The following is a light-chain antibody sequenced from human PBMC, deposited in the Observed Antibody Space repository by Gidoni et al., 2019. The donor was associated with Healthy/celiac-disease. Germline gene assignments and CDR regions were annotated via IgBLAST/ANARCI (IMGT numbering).Light chain of an antibody. V-gene: IGKV2-28*01. Sequence: DIVMTQSPLSLPVTPGEPASISCRSSQSLLHSNGYNYLDWYLQKPGQSPQLLIYLGSSRASGVPDRFSVSGSGTDFTLKISRVEAEDVGVYYCMQALQTPRTFGQGTKVEIK. J-gene: IGKJ1*01. CDR2: LGS. CDR1: QSLLHSNGYNY. CDR3: MQALQTPRT.